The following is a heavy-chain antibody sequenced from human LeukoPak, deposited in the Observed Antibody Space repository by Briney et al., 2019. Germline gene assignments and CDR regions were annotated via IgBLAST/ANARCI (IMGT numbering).Heavy chain of an antibody. CDR2: ISYDGSNK. CDR1: GFTFSNYA. CDR3: ARDGSLAAVDAFDI. Sequence: PGGSLRLTCAASGFTFSNYAMHWVRQAPGKGLEWVAVISYDGSNKYYADSVKGRFTISRDNSKNTLYLQMNSLRAEDTAVYYCARDGSLAAVDAFDIWGQGTMVTVSS. V-gene: IGHV3-30*04. D-gene: IGHD6-13*01. J-gene: IGHJ3*02.